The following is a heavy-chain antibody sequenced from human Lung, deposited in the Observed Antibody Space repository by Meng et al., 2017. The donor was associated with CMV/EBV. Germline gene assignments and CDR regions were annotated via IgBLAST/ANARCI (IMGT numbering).Heavy chain of an antibody. Sequence: SVKVSCKASGDTFSKYVTSWVRQAPGQGLEWMGGIIPMRTTTNYAQRFQGRVTITADMPAATVYMELSSLRSEDTAVYYCVTSEEFYHFRSGWEWYYHYGLDVWGPGXTVTVSS. D-gene: IGHD3-3*01. J-gene: IGHJ6*02. CDR1: GDTFSKYV. CDR2: IIPMRTTT. V-gene: IGHV1-69*10. CDR3: VTSEEFYHFRSGWEWYYHYGLDV.